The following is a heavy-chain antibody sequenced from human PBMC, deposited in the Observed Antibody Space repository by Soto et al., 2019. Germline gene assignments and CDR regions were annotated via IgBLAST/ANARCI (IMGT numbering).Heavy chain of an antibody. D-gene: IGHD6-6*01. J-gene: IGHJ4*02. CDR2: ISGRGTTI. Sequence: QVHLVESGGGLVKPGGSLRLSCVASEFTFSDHYMIWIRQAPGRGLEWLSYISGRGTTILYADSVKGRFTISRDNAKNLMFLEINSLRADDTAVYYCARGVPADSWDQGTLDIVS. CDR3: ARGVPADS. V-gene: IGHV3-11*01. CDR1: EFTFSDHY.